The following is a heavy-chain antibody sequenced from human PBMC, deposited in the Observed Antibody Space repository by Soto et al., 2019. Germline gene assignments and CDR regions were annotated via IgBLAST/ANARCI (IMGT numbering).Heavy chain of an antibody. CDR2: INPSGGST. Sequence: QVQLVQSGAEVKKPGASVKVSCKASGYTFTSYYMHWVRQAPGQGLEGMGIINPSGGSTSYAQKFRGRGTTTRDTSTRTGYMERSSLRSEDTALYYCERDVDDGHAYWGRGSLGTVSS. CDR3: ERDVDDGHAY. J-gene: IGHJ4*02. CDR1: GYTFTSYY. V-gene: IGHV1-46*01. D-gene: IGHD1-1*01.